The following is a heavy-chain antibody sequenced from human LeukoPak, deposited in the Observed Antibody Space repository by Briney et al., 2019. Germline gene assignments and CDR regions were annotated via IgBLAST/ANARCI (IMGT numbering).Heavy chain of an antibody. J-gene: IGHJ4*02. Sequence: GGSLRLSCAASGFTFSSYGMSWVRQAPGKGLVWVSRINSDGSSTSYADSVKGRFTISRDNAKNTLYLQMNSLRAEDTAVYYCARDQRLGLPYDYWGQGTLVTVSS. CDR3: ARDQRLGLPYDY. V-gene: IGHV3-74*01. CDR2: INSDGSST. D-gene: IGHD5-18*01. CDR1: GFTFSSYG.